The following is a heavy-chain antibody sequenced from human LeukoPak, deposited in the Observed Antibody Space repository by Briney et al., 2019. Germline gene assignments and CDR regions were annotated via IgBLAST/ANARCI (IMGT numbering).Heavy chain of an antibody. CDR3: ARDRGSYYVWYYFDY. CDR2: ISYDGSNK. Sequence: GGSLRLSCAASGFTFSSYVMHWVRQAPGKGLEWVAVISYDGSNKYYADSVKGRFTISRDNSKNTLYLQMNSLRAEDTAVYYCARDRGSYYVWYYFDYWGQGTLVTVSS. D-gene: IGHD1-26*01. CDR1: GFTFSSYV. J-gene: IGHJ4*02. V-gene: IGHV3-30-3*01.